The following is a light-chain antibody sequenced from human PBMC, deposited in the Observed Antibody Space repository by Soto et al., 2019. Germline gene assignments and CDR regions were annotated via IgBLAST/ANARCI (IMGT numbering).Light chain of an antibody. CDR1: QDIRDD. CDR3: LQDYIYPYT. J-gene: IGKJ2*01. Sequence: AIQMTQSPSSLSASVGDRVTITCRASQDIRDDLGWYQQKPGKAPNILIYGASSLQFGVPSRFSGSGSGTDFTLTISSLQSEDFATYYCLQDYIYPYTFGQGTKLEIK. V-gene: IGKV1-6*01. CDR2: GAS.